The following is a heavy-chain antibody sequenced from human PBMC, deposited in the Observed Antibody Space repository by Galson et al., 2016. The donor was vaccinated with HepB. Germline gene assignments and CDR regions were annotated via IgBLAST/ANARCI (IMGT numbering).Heavy chain of an antibody. CDR3: ARAPSHDYSTFDY. Sequence: SLRLSCAASGFIFSGYCMHWVRQAPGRGPIWVSSITGDGSGTRYADYVKGRFTISRDNAKNTVYLQMNSLRVEDTAVYYCARAPSHDYSTFDYWGQGIKVTVSS. CDR1: GFIFSGYC. CDR2: ITGDGSGT. V-gene: IGHV3-74*01. D-gene: IGHD4-11*01. J-gene: IGHJ4*02.